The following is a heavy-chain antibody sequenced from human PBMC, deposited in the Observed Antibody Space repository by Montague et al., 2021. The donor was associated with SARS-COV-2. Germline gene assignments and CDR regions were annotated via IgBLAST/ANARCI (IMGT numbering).Heavy chain of an antibody. D-gene: IGHD2-15*01. J-gene: IGHJ4*02. CDR2: ISDSGST. CDR1: GGSISSFY. CDR3: ARHYSATLPAAY. V-gene: IGHV4-59*08. Sequence: SETLSLTCTVSGGSISSFYWSWFRQPPGKGLEWIGYISDSGSTNYNPSLTSRVIMSVDTSKNQFSLKVNSVTAADTAVYYCARHYSATLPAAYWGQGTLVTVSS.